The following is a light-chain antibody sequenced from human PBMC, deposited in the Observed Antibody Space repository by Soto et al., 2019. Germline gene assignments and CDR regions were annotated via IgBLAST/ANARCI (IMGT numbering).Light chain of an antibody. V-gene: IGKV3-20*01. CDR2: GAS. J-gene: IGKJ4*01. CDR1: QTVSSSY. Sequence: EIVLTQSPGTLSLSPGERATLSCRASQTVSSSYLAWYQQEPGQAPRLLIYGASSRATGIPDRLSGSGSGTDFTLTISRLEPEDFAVYYCQQYASSLLTFGGGTKVDIK. CDR3: QQYASSLLT.